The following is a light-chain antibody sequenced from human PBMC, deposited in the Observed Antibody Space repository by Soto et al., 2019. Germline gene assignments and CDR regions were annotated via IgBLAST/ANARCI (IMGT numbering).Light chain of an antibody. CDR2: KAS. V-gene: IGKV1-5*03. CDR1: QTISSW. Sequence: DIQMTQSPSTLSGSVGDRVTITCRASQTISSWLAWYQQKPGKAPMLLIYKASTLKSGVPSRFSGSGSGTEFTLTISSLQPDDFATYSCQHYNSYSEAFGQGTKVDLK. CDR3: QHYNSYSEA. J-gene: IGKJ1*01.